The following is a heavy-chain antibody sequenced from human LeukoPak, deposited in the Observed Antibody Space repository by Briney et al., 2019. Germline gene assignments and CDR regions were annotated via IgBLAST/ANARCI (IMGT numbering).Heavy chain of an antibody. Sequence: SETLSLTCTVSGYSISSDYYWDWIRQPPGKGLEYIGSIYHTGSTYYNPSLKSRVTISVDTSRNQFSLKLSSVTAADTAVYYCAYGEIGGAINGGQGPLVTVSS. J-gene: IGHJ4*02. CDR2: IYHTGST. CDR1: GYSISSDYY. CDR3: AYGEIGGAIN. D-gene: IGHD1-26*01. V-gene: IGHV4-38-2*02.